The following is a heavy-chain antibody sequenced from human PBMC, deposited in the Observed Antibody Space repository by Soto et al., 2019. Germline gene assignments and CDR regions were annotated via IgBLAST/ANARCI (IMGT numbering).Heavy chain of an antibody. CDR1: GFTFSNFD. CDR2: IGAARDP. J-gene: IGHJ6*02. CDR3: ARAYAGRLPRRADYYYAMDV. Sequence: GGSLRLSCATSGFTFSNFDMHWVRQVPGKGLEWVSAIGAARDPYYLGSVKGRFTISRENAKNSVYLQMNDLRAGDSAVYYCARAYAGRLPRRADYYYAMDVWGQGTTVTVSS. V-gene: IGHV3-13*05. D-gene: IGHD2-2*01.